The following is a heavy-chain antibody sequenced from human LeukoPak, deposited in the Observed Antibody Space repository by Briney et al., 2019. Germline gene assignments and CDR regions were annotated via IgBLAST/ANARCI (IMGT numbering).Heavy chain of an antibody. Sequence: PGGSLRLSCAASGFTFSSYGMHWVRQAPGKGLEWVAVIWYGGSNKYYADSVKGRFTISRDNSKNTLYLQMNSLRAEDTAVYYCAKARGSGSFRYFDYWGQGTLVTVSS. D-gene: IGHD3-10*01. CDR1: GFTFSSYG. V-gene: IGHV3-30*02. CDR2: IWYGGSNK. J-gene: IGHJ4*02. CDR3: AKARGSGSFRYFDY.